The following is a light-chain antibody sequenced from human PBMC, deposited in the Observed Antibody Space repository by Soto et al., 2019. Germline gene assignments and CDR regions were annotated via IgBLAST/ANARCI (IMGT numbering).Light chain of an antibody. V-gene: IGKV3-15*01. CDR3: QHGKT. CDR1: ENVYGN. Sequence: IVMTQSPVTLSVSPGEGASLSCRASENVYGNVAWYQQKPGQAPRLLIYDASTRATDIPARFSGSGSGTEFTLTISSLQSADFAVYFCQHGKTFGQGTKVDIK. J-gene: IGKJ1*01. CDR2: DAS.